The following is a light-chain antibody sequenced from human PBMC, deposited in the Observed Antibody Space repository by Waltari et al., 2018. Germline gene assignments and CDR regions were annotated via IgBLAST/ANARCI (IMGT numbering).Light chain of an antibody. CDR3: SSYTSLTNLFVV. CDR1: TSDIGDYNY. J-gene: IGLJ2*01. V-gene: IGLV2-14*03. Sequence: QSALTQPSSVSGPPGQSITISCTGSTSDIGDYNYVSWYQQHPGKAPKLVVYDVNNRSAGISSRFSGSKPGNTASLAISGLQAEDEADYYCSSYTSLTNLFVVFGGGTKVTVL. CDR2: DVN.